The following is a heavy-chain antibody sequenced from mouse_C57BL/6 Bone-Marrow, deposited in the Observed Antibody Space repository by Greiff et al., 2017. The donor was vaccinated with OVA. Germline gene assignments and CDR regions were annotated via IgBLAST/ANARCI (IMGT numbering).Heavy chain of an antibody. V-gene: IGHV5-16*01. CDR2: INYDGSST. J-gene: IGHJ1*03. D-gene: IGHD2-5*01. CDR1: GFTFSDYY. CDR3: ARDPSNCEGYFDV. Sequence: EAHRVESEGGLVQPGSSMKLSCTASGFTFSDYYMAWVRQVPDKGLEWVANINYDGSSTYYLDSFKSRFIISRDNAKNILYLQMSSLKSEDTATYYCARDPSNCEGYFDVWGTGTTVTVTS.